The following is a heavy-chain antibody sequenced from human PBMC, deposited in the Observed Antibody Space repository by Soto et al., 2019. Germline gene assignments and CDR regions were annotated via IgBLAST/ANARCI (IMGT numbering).Heavy chain of an antibody. CDR1: GFTFSSYA. D-gene: IGHD4-4*01. V-gene: IGHV3-23*01. Sequence: GGSLRLSCAASGFTFSSYAMSWVRQAPGKGLEWVSAISGSGGSTYYADSVKGRFTISRDNSKNTLYLQLNSLRAEDTAVYYCARDDDDYTFDYWGQGTLVTVSS. CDR2: ISGSGGST. J-gene: IGHJ4*02. CDR3: ARDDDDYTFDY.